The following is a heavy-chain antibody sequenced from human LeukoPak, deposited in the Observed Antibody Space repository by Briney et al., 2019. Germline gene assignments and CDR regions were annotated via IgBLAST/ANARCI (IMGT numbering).Heavy chain of an antibody. CDR2: ISSSSSYI. V-gene: IGHV3-21*01. CDR3: AKDRNPRIAVAGTDY. CDR1: GFTFSSYS. Sequence: GGSLRLSCAASGFTFSSYSMNWVRQAPGKGLEWVSSISSSSSYIYYADSVKGRFTISRDNSKNTLYLQMNSLRAEDTAVYYCAKDRNPRIAVAGTDYWGQGTLVTVSS. D-gene: IGHD6-19*01. J-gene: IGHJ4*02.